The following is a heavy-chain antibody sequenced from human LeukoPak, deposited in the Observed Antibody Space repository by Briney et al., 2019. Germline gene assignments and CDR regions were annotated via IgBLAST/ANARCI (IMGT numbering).Heavy chain of an antibody. CDR1: GGTFSSYA. CDR3: ARAPTNYYDSSGYHKYFQH. Sequence: GASVKVSCKASGGTFSSYAISWVRQAPGQGLEWMGRIIPIFGTANYAQKFQGRVTITTHESTSTAYMELSSLRSEDTAVYYCARAPTNYYDSSGYHKYFQHWGQGTLVTVSS. V-gene: IGHV1-69*05. D-gene: IGHD3-22*01. CDR2: IIPIFGTA. J-gene: IGHJ1*01.